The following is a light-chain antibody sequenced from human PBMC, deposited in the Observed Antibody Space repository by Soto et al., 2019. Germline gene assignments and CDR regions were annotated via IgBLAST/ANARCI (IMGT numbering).Light chain of an antibody. Sequence: QSVLTQPPSVSGAPGQRVTISCTGSSSNIGAGYDVHWYRQLPGAAPKVLIYGDNNRPSGVPDRFSGSKSGTSASLAITGLHSEDEADYYCQSYDTSLSGLVVFGGGTKLTVL. CDR3: QSYDTSLSGLVV. V-gene: IGLV1-40*01. J-gene: IGLJ2*01. CDR2: GDN. CDR1: SSNIGAGYD.